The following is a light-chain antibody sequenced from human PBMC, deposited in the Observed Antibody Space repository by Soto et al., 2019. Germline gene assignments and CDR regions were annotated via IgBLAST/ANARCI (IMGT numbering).Light chain of an antibody. CDR3: QQHCTCPRT. CDR1: QSISNW. V-gene: IGKV1-5*03. J-gene: IGKJ1*01. Sequence: DIQMTQSPSTLSASVGDRVTITCRASQSISNWLAWYQQKPGKAPKLLINKASNLESGVPSRFSCSGSWTTFTLTIHGLHPDDFATYYCQQHCTCPRTFGQGTKVEIK. CDR2: KAS.